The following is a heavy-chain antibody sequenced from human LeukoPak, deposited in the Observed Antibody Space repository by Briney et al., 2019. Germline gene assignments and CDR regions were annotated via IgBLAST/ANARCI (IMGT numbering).Heavy chain of an antibody. V-gene: IGHV3-49*04. J-gene: IGHJ4*02. CDR3: TRVEYYDYVWGSYRSFDY. CDR2: IRSKGYGGTT. D-gene: IGHD3-16*02. CDR1: GFTYGEYA. Sequence: PGRSLRLSCTASGFTYGEYAMSWVRQARGKGVEGGGFIRSKGYGGTTEYSASVKGRFTISRDDSKSIAYLQMTSLKTEDTAVYYCTRVEYYDYVWGSYRSFDYWGQGTLVTVSS.